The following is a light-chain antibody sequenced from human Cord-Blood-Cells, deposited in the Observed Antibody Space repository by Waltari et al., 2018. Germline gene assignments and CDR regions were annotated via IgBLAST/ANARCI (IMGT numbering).Light chain of an antibody. CDR3: CSYAGSSTYV. J-gene: IGLJ1*01. CDR1: SSDVGSYNL. CDR2: EGS. V-gene: IGLV2-23*01. Sequence: QSALTQPASVSGSPGQSIKISCTGTSSDVGSYNLVSWYQQHPGKAPKLMIYEGSKRPSGVSNRFSGSKSGNTASLTISGLQAEDEADYYCCSYAGSSTYVFGTGTKVTVL.